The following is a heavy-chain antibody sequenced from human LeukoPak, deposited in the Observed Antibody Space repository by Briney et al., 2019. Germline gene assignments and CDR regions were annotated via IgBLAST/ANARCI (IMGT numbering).Heavy chain of an antibody. CDR1: GGSISIYY. CDR3: ARDDYSGSYLV. Sequence: SETLSLTCTVSGGSISIYYWSWIRQPPGKGLEWIGYIYYSGSTNYNPSLKSRVTISVDTSKNQFPLKLSSVTAADTAVYYCARDDYSGSYLVWGQGTLVTVSS. J-gene: IGHJ4*02. V-gene: IGHV4-59*01. D-gene: IGHD1-26*01. CDR2: IYYSGST.